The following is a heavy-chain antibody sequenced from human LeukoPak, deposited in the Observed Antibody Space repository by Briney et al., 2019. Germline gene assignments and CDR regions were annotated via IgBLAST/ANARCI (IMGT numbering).Heavy chain of an antibody. J-gene: IGHJ5*02. Sequence: GASVNVSCKASGYTFPSYGIRGVRQAPGQGLEGMGWISAYNGNTNHAQKLQGRVTMTTDTSTSTAYMELRRLRSDDTAVYYCARGAAADKNWFDPWGQGTLVTVSS. CDR1: GYTFPSYG. CDR3: ARGAAADKNWFDP. D-gene: IGHD6-13*01. V-gene: IGHV1-18*01. CDR2: ISAYNGNT.